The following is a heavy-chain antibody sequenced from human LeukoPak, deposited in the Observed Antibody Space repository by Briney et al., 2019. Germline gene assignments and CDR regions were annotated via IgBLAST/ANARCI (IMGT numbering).Heavy chain of an antibody. D-gene: IGHD3-9*01. V-gene: IGHV3-74*01. Sequence: PGGSLRLSCAASGFTFSRYWMHWVRQAPGKGLVWVSRINSDGSSTNYADSVKGRFTISRDNSKNTLYLQMNSLRAEDTAVYYCAKLPVKRHILTDYYGVYQWGQGTLVTVSS. J-gene: IGHJ4*02. CDR1: GFTFSRYW. CDR2: INSDGSST. CDR3: AKLPVKRHILTDYYGVYQ.